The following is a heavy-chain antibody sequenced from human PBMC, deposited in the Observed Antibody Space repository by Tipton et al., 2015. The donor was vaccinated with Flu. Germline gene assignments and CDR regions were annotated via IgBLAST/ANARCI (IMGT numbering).Heavy chain of an antibody. CDR2: IKPDGSEK. CDR1: GFTFSSYW. CDR3: VRDETSVKWGP. Sequence: SLRLSCAASGFTFSSYWMNWVRQAPGKGLEWVANIKPDGSEKNYVDSVKGRFTISRGNVKNSLYLQMNNLRAEDTAVYFCVRDETSVKWGPWGQGTLVTVSS. V-gene: IGHV3-7*01. D-gene: IGHD4-11*01. J-gene: IGHJ5*02.